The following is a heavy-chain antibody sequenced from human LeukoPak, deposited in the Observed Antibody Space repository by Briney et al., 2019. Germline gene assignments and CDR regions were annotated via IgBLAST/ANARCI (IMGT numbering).Heavy chain of an antibody. Sequence: GGSLRLSCAASGFTFNGYWMSWVRQAPGKGLEWVANIKEDGSAQYYVGSVKGRFTISRDNAKNSLNLQMNSLRAEDTAVYYCARRRWFGTIPSVGAFDIWGQGTMVTVSS. J-gene: IGHJ3*02. CDR3: ARRRWFGTIPSVGAFDI. V-gene: IGHV3-7*01. CDR2: IKEDGSAQ. D-gene: IGHD3-10*01. CDR1: GFTFNGYW.